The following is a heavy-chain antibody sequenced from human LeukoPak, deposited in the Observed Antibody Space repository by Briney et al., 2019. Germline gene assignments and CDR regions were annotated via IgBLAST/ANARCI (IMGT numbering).Heavy chain of an antibody. CDR1: GDTFSSYA. J-gene: IGHJ3*02. V-gene: IGHV1-69*05. Sequence: ASVKVSCKASGDTFSSYAISLVRQAPGQGLEWMGGIIPIFGTANYGQKFQGRVTITTDESTSTAYMELSSLRSEDTAVYYCAARVERYSSSLGASAIWGQGTMVTVSS. CDR2: IIPIFGTA. D-gene: IGHD6-6*01. CDR3: AARVERYSSSLGASAI.